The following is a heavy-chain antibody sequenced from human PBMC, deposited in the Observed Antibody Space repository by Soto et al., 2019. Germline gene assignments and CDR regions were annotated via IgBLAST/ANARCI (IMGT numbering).Heavy chain of an antibody. J-gene: IGHJ5*02. V-gene: IGHV3-23*01. D-gene: IGHD2-2*01. Sequence: SLRLSCAASGFTFSSYAMSWVRQAPGKGLEWVSAISGSGGSTYYADSVKGRFTISRDNSKNTLYLQMNSLRAEDTAVYYCAKTRHSVVVPAANNWFDPWGQGTLVTVSS. CDR3: AKTRHSVVVPAANNWFDP. CDR1: GFTFSSYA. CDR2: ISGSGGST.